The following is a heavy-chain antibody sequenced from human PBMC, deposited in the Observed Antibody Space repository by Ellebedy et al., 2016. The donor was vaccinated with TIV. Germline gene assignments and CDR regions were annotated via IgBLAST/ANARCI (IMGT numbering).Heavy chain of an antibody. CDR3: AKDRYNGRERWFDP. V-gene: IGHV3-30*18. CDR2: ISYDGSNK. CDR1: GFIFRNYG. J-gene: IGHJ5*02. Sequence: GESLKISCAASGFIFRNYGMHWVRQAPGKGLEWVAFISYDGSNKYHTDSVKGRLTISRDNSNNTVYLQMNSLRPEDTAVYYGAKDRYNGRERWFDPWGQGTLVTVSS. D-gene: IGHD1-14*01.